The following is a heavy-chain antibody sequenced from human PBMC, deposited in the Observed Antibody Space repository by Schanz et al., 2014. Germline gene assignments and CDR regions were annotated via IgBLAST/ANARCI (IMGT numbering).Heavy chain of an antibody. D-gene: IGHD2-2*01. Sequence: LEQSGAEVKKPGASVKVSCRASGYTFTNYGISWVRQAPGQGLEWMGWISSYNGNTNYAQKLQGRFTMTTDKATTTVYMELRRLRSDDEAVYYCAREGDRSSTACYYNHYCYYGMDVGCPWTTDIVS. CDR2: ISSYNGNT. CDR1: GYTFTNYG. CDR3: AREGDRSSTACYYNHYCYYGMDV. V-gene: IGHV1-18*01. J-gene: IGHJ6*02.